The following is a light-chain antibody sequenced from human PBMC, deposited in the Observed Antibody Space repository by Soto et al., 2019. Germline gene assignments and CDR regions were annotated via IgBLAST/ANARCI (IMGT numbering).Light chain of an antibody. CDR2: SAS. CDR3: QQSYSTPIT. J-gene: IGKJ5*01. CDR1: QSISNF. V-gene: IGKV1-39*01. Sequence: DIQITQSPSSLSASVGDRVTITCRASQSISNFLNWYQQKPGKPPKLLIYSASSLQSGVPSRFSGSGSGTDFTLTISSLQPEDFAPYYCQQSYSTPITFGQGTPLEIK.